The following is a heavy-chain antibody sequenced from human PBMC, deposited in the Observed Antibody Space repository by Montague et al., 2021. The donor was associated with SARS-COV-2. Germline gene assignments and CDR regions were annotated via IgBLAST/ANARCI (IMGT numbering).Heavy chain of an antibody. CDR1: GFTFRNYA. D-gene: IGHD5-24*01. CDR2: ISGSADIT. V-gene: IGHV3-23*01. Sequence: SLRLSCAASGFTFRNYAMIWVRLAPGKGLEWVSGISGSADITYYADSVKGRFTISRDNSKNTLYLQMSSLRAGDTAVYYCAKDREVATGGLYYFDYWGQGTLVTVSS. CDR3: AKDREVATGGLYYFDY. J-gene: IGHJ4*02.